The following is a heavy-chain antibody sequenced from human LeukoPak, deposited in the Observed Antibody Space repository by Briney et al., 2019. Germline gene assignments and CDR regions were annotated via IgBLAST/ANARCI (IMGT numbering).Heavy chain of an antibody. J-gene: IGHJ6*02. V-gene: IGHV4-4*07. CDR1: GGSISSYY. Sequence: SETLFLTCTVSGGSISSYYWSWIRQPAGKGLEWIGRIYTSGSTNYNPSLKSRVTMSVDTSKNQFSLKLSSVTAADTAVYYCARSKLIAAAAPYYYYYGMDVWGQGTTVTVSS. CDR2: IYTSGST. CDR3: ARSKLIAAAAPYYYYYGMDV. D-gene: IGHD6-13*01.